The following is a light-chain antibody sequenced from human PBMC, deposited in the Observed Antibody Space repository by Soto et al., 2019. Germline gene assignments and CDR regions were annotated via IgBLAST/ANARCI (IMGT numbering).Light chain of an antibody. J-gene: IGKJ4*01. Sequence: DVVMTQSPLSLPVTLGQPASISCRSSRSLVFSDGNTYLNWFLQRPGQSPRRLIYKVSNRDSGVPDRFSGSGSGTDFTLKISRVEAEDVGVYYCMQGTHWPLTFGGGTKVEIK. CDR1: RSLVFSDGNTY. CDR2: KVS. CDR3: MQGTHWPLT. V-gene: IGKV2-30*01.